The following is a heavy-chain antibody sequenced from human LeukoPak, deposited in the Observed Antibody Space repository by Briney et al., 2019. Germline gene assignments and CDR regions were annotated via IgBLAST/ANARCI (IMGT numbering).Heavy chain of an antibody. J-gene: IGHJ3*02. CDR3: ARVRLGYDSSGQPTDAFDI. Sequence: SETLSLTCTVAGGSISSGSYYWSWIRQPAGKGLEWIGRIYTSGSTNYNPSLKSRVTISVDTSKNQFSLKLSSVTAADTAVYYCARVRLGYDSSGQPTDAFDIWGQGTMVTVSS. CDR2: IYTSGST. CDR1: GGSISSGSYY. D-gene: IGHD3-22*01. V-gene: IGHV4-61*02.